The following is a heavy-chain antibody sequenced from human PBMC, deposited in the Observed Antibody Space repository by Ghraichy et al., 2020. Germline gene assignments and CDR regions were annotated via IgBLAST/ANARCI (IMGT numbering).Heavy chain of an antibody. Sequence: SQTLSLPCAVSGYSISSSNWWGWIRQPPGKGLEWIGYIYYSGSTYYNPSLKSRVTMSVDTSKNQFSLKLSSVTAVDTAVYYCARGGPYYGMDVWGQGTTVTVSS. V-gene: IGHV4-28*03. CDR2: IYYSGST. CDR3: ARGGPYYGMDV. CDR1: GYSISSSNW. D-gene: IGHD1-26*01. J-gene: IGHJ6*02.